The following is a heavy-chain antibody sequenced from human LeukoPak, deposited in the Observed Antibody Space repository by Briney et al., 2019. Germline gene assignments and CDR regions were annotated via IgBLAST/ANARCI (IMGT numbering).Heavy chain of an antibody. J-gene: IGHJ4*02. Sequence: GGSLRLSCAASGFTVSSNYMSWVRQAPGKGLEWVSVIYSGGSTYYADSVKGRFTISRDNSKNTLYLQMNSLRAEDTAVYYCARSGYSSSWYPLDYWGQGTLVTVSS. V-gene: IGHV3-53*01. CDR2: IYSGGST. CDR3: ARSGYSSSWYPLDY. CDR1: GFTVSSNY. D-gene: IGHD6-13*01.